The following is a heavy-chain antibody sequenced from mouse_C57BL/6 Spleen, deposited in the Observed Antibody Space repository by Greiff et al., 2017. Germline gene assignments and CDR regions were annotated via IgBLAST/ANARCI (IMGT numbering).Heavy chain of an antibody. CDR2: IDPEDGET. D-gene: IGHD2-4*01. CDR1: GFNIKDYY. CDR3: ARAPYDYDWFAY. J-gene: IGHJ3*01. V-gene: IGHV14-2*01. Sequence: VQLQQSGAELVKPGASVKLSCTASGFNIKDYYMHWVKQRTEQGLEWIGRIDPEDGETKYAPKFPGKATITADTSSNTAYLQLSSLTSEDTSVYYCARAPYDYDWFAYWGQGTLVTVSA.